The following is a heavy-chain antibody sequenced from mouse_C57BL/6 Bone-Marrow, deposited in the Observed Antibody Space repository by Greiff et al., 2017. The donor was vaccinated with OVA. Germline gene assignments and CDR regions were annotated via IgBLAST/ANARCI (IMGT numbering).Heavy chain of an antibody. D-gene: IGHD1-1*01. V-gene: IGHV1-69*01. CDR2: IDPSDSYT. CDR1: GYTFTSYW. CDR3: TYGSSQYFDV. Sequence: VQLQQPGAELVMPGASVKLSCKASGYTFTSYWMHWVKQRPGQGLEWIGEIDPSDSYTNYNQKFKGKSTLTVDKSSSTAYMELRSLTSEDSAVYYCTYGSSQYFDVWGTGTTVTVSS. J-gene: IGHJ1*03.